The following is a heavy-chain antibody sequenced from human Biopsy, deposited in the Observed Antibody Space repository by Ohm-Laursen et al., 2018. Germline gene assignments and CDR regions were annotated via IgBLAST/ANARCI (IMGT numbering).Heavy chain of an antibody. D-gene: IGHD2/OR15-2a*01. Sequence: SETLSLTCTVSGCSISSDYWSWIRQTPGKGLEWIGYTYYSGSTNYNPSLKSRVTISVDTSKNQFSLRLNSVTAADTAVYYCARATNSTGWPYYYFYGMDVWGQGTTVTVSS. CDR2: TYYSGST. V-gene: IGHV4-59*01. CDR1: GCSISSDY. J-gene: IGHJ6*02. CDR3: ARATNSTGWPYYYFYGMDV.